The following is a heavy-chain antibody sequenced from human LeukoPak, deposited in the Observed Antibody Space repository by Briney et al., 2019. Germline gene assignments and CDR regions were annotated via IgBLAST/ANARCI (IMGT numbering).Heavy chain of an antibody. D-gene: IGHD4-17*01. Sequence: PGGSLRLSCTASGFTFRSYALTWVRQAPGMGPEWVGFISSTAYGGTAEYVASVRGRFTIYRDDSKSIDILQMNSLKTADTSSYYCSRGAVPPDYWGQGTRVTVSS. CDR2: ISSTAYGGTA. CDR3: SRGAVPPDY. V-gene: IGHV3-49*04. J-gene: IGHJ4*02. CDR1: GFTFRSYA.